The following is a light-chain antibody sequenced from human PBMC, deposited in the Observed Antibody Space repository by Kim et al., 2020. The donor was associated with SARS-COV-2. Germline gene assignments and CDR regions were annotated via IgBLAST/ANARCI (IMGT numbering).Light chain of an antibody. CDR2: QDS. CDR3: QAWDSSTAV. CDR1: KLGDKY. V-gene: IGLV3-1*01. J-gene: IGLJ3*02. Sequence: VSPGQTASITCSGDKLGDKYACWYQQKPGQSPVLVIYQDSKRLSGIPERFSGSNSGNTATLTISGTQAMDEADYYCQAWDSSTAVFGGGTQLTVL.